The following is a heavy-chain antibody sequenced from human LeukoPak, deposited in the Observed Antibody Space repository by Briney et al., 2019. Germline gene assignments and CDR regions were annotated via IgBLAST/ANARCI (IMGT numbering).Heavy chain of an antibody. CDR1: GYTLTELS. V-gene: IGHV1-24*01. J-gene: IGHJ4*02. CDR2: FDPEDGET. D-gene: IGHD3-3*01. Sequence: ASVKVSCKVSGYTLTELSMHWVRQAPGKGLEWMGGFDPEDGETIYAQKFQGRVTMTEGTSTDTAYMELSSLRSEDTAVYYRAAGHYDFWSGYRYWGQGTLVTVSS. CDR3: AAGHYDFWSGYRY.